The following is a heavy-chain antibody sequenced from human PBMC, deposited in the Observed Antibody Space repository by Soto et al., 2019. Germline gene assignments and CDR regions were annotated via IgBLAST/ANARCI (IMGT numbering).Heavy chain of an antibody. Sequence: SVKVSCKASGGTFSSYAISWVRQAPGQGLEWMGGIIPIFGTANYAQKFQGRVTITADESTSTAYMELSSLRSEDTAVYYCASAVIAARPSRAYFQHWGQGTLVTVSS. V-gene: IGHV1-69*13. CDR1: GGTFSSYA. D-gene: IGHD6-6*01. CDR3: ASAVIAARPSRAYFQH. CDR2: IIPIFGTA. J-gene: IGHJ1*01.